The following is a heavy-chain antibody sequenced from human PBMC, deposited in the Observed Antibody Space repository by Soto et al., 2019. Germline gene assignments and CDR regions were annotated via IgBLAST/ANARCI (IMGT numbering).Heavy chain of an antibody. J-gene: IGHJ5*02. CDR3: ASWEYGTGFDL. CDR1: GGSISSSNW. Sequence: QVQLQEPGPGLVKPSGTLSLTCAVSGGSISSSNWWSWVRQPPGKGLAWIGEIYHSGSTNYNPSLQCTVTISLDKSKSQFALKLNYVTAADTAGYYCASWEYGTGFDLWGQGTLVTVFS. CDR2: IYHSGST. V-gene: IGHV4-4*02. D-gene: IGHD4-17*01.